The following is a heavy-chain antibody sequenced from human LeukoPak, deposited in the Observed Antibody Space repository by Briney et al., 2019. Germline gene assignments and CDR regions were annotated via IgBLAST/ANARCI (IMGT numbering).Heavy chain of an antibody. D-gene: IGHD3-10*01. V-gene: IGHV3-21*01. Sequence: PGGSLRLSCAASGFTFSSNSMNWVRQAPGKGLEWVSSISSSSSSYIYYADSVKGRFTISRDNAKNSLYLQINSLRAEDTAVYYCARDSVRGGRYGMDVWGQGTTVTVSS. CDR3: ARDSVRGGRYGMDV. CDR2: ISSSSSSYI. CDR1: GFTFSSNS. J-gene: IGHJ6*02.